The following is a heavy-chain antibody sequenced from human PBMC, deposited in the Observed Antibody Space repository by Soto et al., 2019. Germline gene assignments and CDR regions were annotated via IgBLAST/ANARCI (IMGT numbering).Heavy chain of an antibody. CDR1: GGSIRSYH. Sequence: PSETLSLTCTVSGGSIRSYHWSWIRQPPGKGLEWIWYIYYSGSTNYNPSLKSRVTISVDTSKNQFSLKLSSVTAADTALYYCARRHRSCFAYCGQGTLVPVSS. CDR3: ARRHRSCFAY. CDR2: IYYSGST. J-gene: IGHJ1*01. V-gene: IGHV4-59*08.